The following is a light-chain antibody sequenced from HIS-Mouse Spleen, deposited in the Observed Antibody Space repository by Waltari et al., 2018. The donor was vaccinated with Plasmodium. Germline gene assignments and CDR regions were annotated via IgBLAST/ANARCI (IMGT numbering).Light chain of an antibody. J-gene: IGKJ3*01. V-gene: IGKV3-15*01. Sequence: EIVMTQSPATLSVSPGERATLSCRASQGVSSNLAWYQQKPGQAPRLLSYGASTRATGIPGRFSGSGSGTEFTLTISSLQSEDFAVYYCQQYNNWSFTFGPGTKVDIK. CDR1: QGVSSN. CDR3: QQYNNWSFT. CDR2: GAS.